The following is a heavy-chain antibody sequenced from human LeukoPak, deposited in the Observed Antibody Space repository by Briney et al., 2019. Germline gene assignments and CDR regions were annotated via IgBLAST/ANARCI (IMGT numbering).Heavy chain of an antibody. D-gene: IGHD6-19*01. CDR1: GFTVSSNH. J-gene: IGHJ6*03. CDR2: IYSGGST. Sequence: GGSLRLSCAPSGFTVSSNHMSWVRQAPRKWLEWVSGIYSGGSTYSADSVKGLFTLSRDNSQNTLYLQKDSLRAGDAAVYYCARAVAGTGPHYYYYYMDVWGKGTTVSASS. V-gene: IGHV3-53*01. CDR3: ARAVAGTGPHYYYYYMDV.